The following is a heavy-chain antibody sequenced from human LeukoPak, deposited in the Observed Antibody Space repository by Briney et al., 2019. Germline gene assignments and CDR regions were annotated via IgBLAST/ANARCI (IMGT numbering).Heavy chain of an antibody. CDR2: IYTSGST. CDR1: GASISSGSYY. CDR3: ARCYGGLQLWLSFDY. V-gene: IGHV4-61*02. D-gene: IGHD5-18*01. J-gene: IGHJ4*02. Sequence: PSETLSLTCTVSGASISSGSYYWSWIRQPAGKGLEWIGRIYTSGSTNYNPSLKSRVTISVDTSKNQFSLRLSSVTAADTAVYYCARCYGGLQLWLSFDYWGQGTLVTVSS.